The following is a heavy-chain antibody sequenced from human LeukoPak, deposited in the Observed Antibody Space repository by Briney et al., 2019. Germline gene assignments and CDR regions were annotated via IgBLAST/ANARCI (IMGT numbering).Heavy chain of an antibody. CDR2: INSDGSST. V-gene: IGHV3-74*01. CDR3: AREYYYDSSGYYAAYNWFDP. CDR1: GFTFSSYW. D-gene: IGHD3-22*01. J-gene: IGHJ5*02. Sequence: PGGSLRLSCAASGFTFSSYWMHWVRQAPGKGLVCVSRINSDGSSTSYADSVKGRFTISRDNAKNTLYLQMNSLRAEDTAVYYCAREYYYDSSGYYAAYNWFDPWGQGTLVTVSS.